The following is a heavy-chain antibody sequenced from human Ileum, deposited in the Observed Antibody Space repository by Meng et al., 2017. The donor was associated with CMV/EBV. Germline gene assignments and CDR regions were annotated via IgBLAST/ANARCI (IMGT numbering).Heavy chain of an antibody. J-gene: IGHJ4*02. Sequence: GSLRLSCAVSSGSISSSNWWSWVRQPPGKGLEWIGEIYHSGSTNYNPSLKSRVTISVDKSKNQFSLKLSSVTAADTAVHYCAKGCSSTSCYYDYWGQGTLVTVSS. V-gene: IGHV4-4*02. D-gene: IGHD2-2*01. CDR1: SGSISSSNW. CDR3: AKGCSSTSCYYDY. CDR2: IYHSGST.